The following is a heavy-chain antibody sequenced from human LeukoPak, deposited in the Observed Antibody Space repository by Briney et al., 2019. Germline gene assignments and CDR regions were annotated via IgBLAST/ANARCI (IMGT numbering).Heavy chain of an antibody. V-gene: IGHV3-23*01. Sequence: GGSLRLSCAASGFTFSSYAMSWVRQAPGKGLEWVSAISGSGGSTYYADSVKGRFTISRDNSKNTLYLQMSSLRADDTAVYYCARSGPNKGIVGATYFDYWGQGTLVTVSS. CDR3: ARSGPNKGIVGATYFDY. CDR2: ISGSGGST. J-gene: IGHJ4*02. D-gene: IGHD1-26*01. CDR1: GFTFSSYA.